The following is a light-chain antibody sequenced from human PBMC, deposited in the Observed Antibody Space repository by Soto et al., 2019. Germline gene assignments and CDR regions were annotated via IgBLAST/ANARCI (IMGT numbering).Light chain of an antibody. CDR3: SSYTGSSTLV. CDR2: EVS. CDR1: SSDFGDYDY. Sequence: QSALTQPASVSGSPGQSITISCTATSSDFGDYDYVSWYLQHPGKVPMLMIYEVSNRPSGVSNRFSGSNSGNTASLTISGLQAEDEADYYCSSYTGSSTLVFGTGTKVTVL. J-gene: IGLJ1*01. V-gene: IGLV2-14*01.